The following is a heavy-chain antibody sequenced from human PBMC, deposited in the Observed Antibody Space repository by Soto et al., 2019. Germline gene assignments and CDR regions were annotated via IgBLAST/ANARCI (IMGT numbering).Heavy chain of an antibody. CDR2: IWYDGSNK. J-gene: IGHJ6*02. V-gene: IGHV3-33*01. Sequence: GGSLRLSCAASGFTFSSYGMHWVRQAPGKGLEWVAVIWYDGSNKYYADSVKGRFTISRDNSKNTLYLQMNSLRAEDTAVYYCARSIAARRYYYGMDVWGQGTTVTVS. CDR3: ARSIAARRYYYGMDV. CDR1: GFTFSSYG. D-gene: IGHD6-6*01.